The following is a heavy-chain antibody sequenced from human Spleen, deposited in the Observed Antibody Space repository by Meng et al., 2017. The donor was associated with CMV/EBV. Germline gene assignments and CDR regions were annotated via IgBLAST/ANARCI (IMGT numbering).Heavy chain of an antibody. CDR1: GFSFSSYA. J-gene: IGHJ4*02. V-gene: IGHV3-9*01. CDR2: ISWNSGSI. CDR3: ARHSDKHRTQLAHY. D-gene: IGHD2-2*01. Sequence: LSLTCAASGFSFSSYAMSWVRQAPGKGLEWVSGISWNSGSIGYADSVKGRFTISRDNAKNSLYLQMNSLRAEDTAVYYCARHSDKHRTQLAHYWGQGTLVTVSS.